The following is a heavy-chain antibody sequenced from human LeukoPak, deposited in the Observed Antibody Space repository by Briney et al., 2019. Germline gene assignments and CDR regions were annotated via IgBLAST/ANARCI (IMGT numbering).Heavy chain of an antibody. J-gene: IGHJ4*02. CDR1: GYSISSGYY. D-gene: IGHD6-13*01. CDR3: ARENIREGSSWYGVVGGFDY. Sequence: PSETLSLTCVVSGYSISSGYYWGWIRQPPGKGLEWIEYIYYSGSTNYNPSLKSRVTISVDTSKNQFSLKLSSVTAADTAVCYCARENIREGSSWYGVVGGFDYWGQGTLVTVSS. CDR2: IYYSGST. V-gene: IGHV4-61*01.